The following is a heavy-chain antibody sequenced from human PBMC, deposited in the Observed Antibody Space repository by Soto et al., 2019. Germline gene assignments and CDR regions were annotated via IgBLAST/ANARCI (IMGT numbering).Heavy chain of an antibody. D-gene: IGHD2-15*01. J-gene: IGHJ4*02. CDR2: INPNSGGT. CDR1: GYTFTSYY. V-gene: IGHV1-2*02. Sequence: QVQLVQSGAEVKKPGASVKVSCKASGYTFTSYYMHWVRQAPGQGLEWMGWINPNSGGTNYAQKFQGRVTMTRDTSNSPADMEQSRLRSDDTAVYYCARGYQQLRIGSGGIRYGYWGQSTLVTVSS. CDR3: ARGYQQLRIGSGGIRYGY.